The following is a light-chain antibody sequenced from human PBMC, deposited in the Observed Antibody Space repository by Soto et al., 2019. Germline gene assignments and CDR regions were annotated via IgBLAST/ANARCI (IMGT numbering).Light chain of an antibody. V-gene: IGLV2-11*01. J-gene: IGLJ1*01. Sequence: QSALTQPRSVSGSPGQSVTISCTGSSSDVGRYNYVSWYQQHPGKAPKLMIYDVGKRPSGVPDRFSGSKSGNTASLTMSGLQTEDEADYYCCSYAGSYTFVFGTGTKVTV. CDR1: SSDVGRYNY. CDR3: CSYAGSYTFV. CDR2: DVG.